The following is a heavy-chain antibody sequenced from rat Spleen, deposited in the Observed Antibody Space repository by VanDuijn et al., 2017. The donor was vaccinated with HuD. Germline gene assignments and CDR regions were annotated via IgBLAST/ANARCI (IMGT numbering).Heavy chain of an antibody. CDR3: TTWFAY. CDR2: ITNTGSNT. Sequence: EVQLVESAGGLVQPGRSLKLSCAASGFTFSNYVMAWVRQAPTKGLEWVASITNTGSNTYFPDSVKGRFTISRDNAKSILYLQMDSLRSEDTATYYCTTWFAYWGQGTLVTVSS. V-gene: IGHV5-29*01. CDR1: GFTFSNYV. J-gene: IGHJ3*01.